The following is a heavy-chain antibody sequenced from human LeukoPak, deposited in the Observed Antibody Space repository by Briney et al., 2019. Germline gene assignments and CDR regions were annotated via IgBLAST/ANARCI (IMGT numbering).Heavy chain of an antibody. CDR1: GYTFTSYY. Sequence: ASVKVSCKASGYTFTSYYMHWVRQAPGQGLEWMGIINPSGGSTSYAQKFQGRVTMTGDTSISTAYMELSRLRSDDTAVYYCARGTGVGATVWFDPWGQGTLVTVSS. CDR2: INPSGGST. J-gene: IGHJ5*02. V-gene: IGHV1-46*01. D-gene: IGHD1-26*01. CDR3: ARGTGVGATVWFDP.